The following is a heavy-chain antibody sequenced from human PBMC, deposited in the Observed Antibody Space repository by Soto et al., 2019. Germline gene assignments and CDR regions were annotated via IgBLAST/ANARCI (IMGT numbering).Heavy chain of an antibody. D-gene: IGHD3-16*01. CDR1: GFTFGSFT. J-gene: IGHJ4*02. Sequence: EVHLVEAGGGLVKPGESLTLSCAASGFTFGSFTLKWVRQAPGKGLEWVSSISSSSPYIYYAESVKGRFTISRENARSTLYLQMSSLRLDDTAVYFCARDGLTFGGDWGQGTLVAVSS. V-gene: IGHV3-21*06. CDR3: ARDGLTFGGD. CDR2: ISSSSPYI.